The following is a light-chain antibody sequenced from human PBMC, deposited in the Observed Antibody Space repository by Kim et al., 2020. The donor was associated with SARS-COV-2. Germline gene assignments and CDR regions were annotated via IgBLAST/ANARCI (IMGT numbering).Light chain of an antibody. V-gene: IGLV2-8*01. Sequence: GQSVTISRTGTSSDVGGYNYVPWYQQHPGKAPKLMIYEVSKRPSGVPDRFSGSKSGNTASLTVSGLQAEDEADYYCSSYAGSNIVVFGGGTQLTVL. CDR1: SSDVGGYNY. CDR3: SSYAGSNIVV. CDR2: EVS. J-gene: IGLJ2*01.